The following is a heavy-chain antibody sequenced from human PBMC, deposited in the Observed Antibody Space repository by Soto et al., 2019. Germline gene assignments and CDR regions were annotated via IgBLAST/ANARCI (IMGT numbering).Heavy chain of an antibody. V-gene: IGHV4-30-4*01. CDR2: IYYTGST. J-gene: IGHJ5*02. D-gene: IGHD3-22*01. Sequence: PSETLSLTCAVSGGSIGRGDYYWSWIRQPPGKGLEWIGYIYYTGSTYYNPSLKSRLTMSVDTPKKQLSLTLNSVTAADTAVYYCARALDDGSGYYGGPRSWGQAGLVTVYS. CDR3: ARALDDGSGYYGGPRS. CDR1: GGSIGRGDYY.